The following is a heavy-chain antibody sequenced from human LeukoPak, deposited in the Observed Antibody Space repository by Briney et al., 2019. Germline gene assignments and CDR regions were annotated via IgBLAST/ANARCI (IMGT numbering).Heavy chain of an antibody. D-gene: IGHD3-10*01. V-gene: IGHV4-34*01. Sequence: SETLSLTCAAYGGSFSGYYWSWIRQPPGKGLEWIGEINHSGSTNYNPSLKSRVTISVDTSENQFSLKLSSVTAADTAVYYCAGPMGFDYWGQGTLVTASS. CDR2: INHSGST. J-gene: IGHJ4*02. CDR3: AGPMGFDY. CDR1: GGSFSGYY.